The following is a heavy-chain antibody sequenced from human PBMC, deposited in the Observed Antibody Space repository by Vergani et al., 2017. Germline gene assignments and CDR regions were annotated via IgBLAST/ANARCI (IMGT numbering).Heavy chain of an antibody. D-gene: IGHD2-15*01. Sequence: QVQLVESGGGVVQPGRSLRLSCAASGFTFSSYARHWVRQAPGKGLEWVAVISYDGSNKYYADSVKGRFTISRDNSKNTLYLQMNSLRAEDTAVYYCARGDIWLDYWGQGTLVTVSS. J-gene: IGHJ4*02. V-gene: IGHV3-30-3*01. CDR1: GFTFSSYA. CDR2: ISYDGSNK. CDR3: ARGDIWLDY.